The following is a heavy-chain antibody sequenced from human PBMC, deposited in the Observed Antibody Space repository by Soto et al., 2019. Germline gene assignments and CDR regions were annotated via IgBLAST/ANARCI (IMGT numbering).Heavy chain of an antibody. J-gene: IGHJ4*02. D-gene: IGHD1-7*01. CDR1: GFTFSTYT. V-gene: IGHV3-30-3*01. Sequence: VGSLRLSCAASGFTFSTYTFHWVRQAPGKGLEWVTFISFDGYSKFYADSVKGRFTISRDNSKNTLYLQMDSLTTEDTAVYYCARVESDRRTHWGQGTQVTVSS. CDR3: ARVESDRRTH. CDR2: ISFDGYSK.